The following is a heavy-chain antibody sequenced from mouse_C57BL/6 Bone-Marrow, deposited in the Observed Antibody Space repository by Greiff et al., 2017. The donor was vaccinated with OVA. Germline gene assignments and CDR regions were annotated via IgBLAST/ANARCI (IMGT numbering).Heavy chain of an antibody. CDR2: IYPRSGNT. Sequence: VQLQQSGAELARPGASVKLSCKASGYTFTSYGISWVKQRTGQGLEWIGEIYPRSGNTYYNEKFKGKATLTADKSSSTAYMELRSLTSEDSAVYFCARPLYYYGSSYVDYAMDYWGQGTSVTVSS. CDR1: GYTFTSYG. J-gene: IGHJ4*01. D-gene: IGHD1-1*01. CDR3: ARPLYYYGSSYVDYAMDY. V-gene: IGHV1-81*01.